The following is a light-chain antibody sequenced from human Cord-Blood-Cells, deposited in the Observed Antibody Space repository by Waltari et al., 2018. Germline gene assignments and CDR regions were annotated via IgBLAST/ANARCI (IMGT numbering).Light chain of an antibody. Sequence: SSVLTQPPSVPVAPGQTARITCGGNNIGSKSVHWYQQKPGQAPVLVIYYDSDRPSGIPERFSGSNSGNTATLTISRVEAGDEADYYCQVWDSSSDHYVFGTGTKVTVL. J-gene: IGLJ1*01. CDR3: QVWDSSSDHYV. V-gene: IGLV3-21*04. CDR1: NIGSKS. CDR2: YDS.